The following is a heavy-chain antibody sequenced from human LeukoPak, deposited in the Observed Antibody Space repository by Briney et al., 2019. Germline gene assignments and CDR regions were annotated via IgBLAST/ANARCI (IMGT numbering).Heavy chain of an antibody. CDR2: ISWNSGSI. Sequence: QTGGSLRLSCAASGFTFDDYAMHWVRQAPGKGLEWVSGISWNSGSIGYADSVKGRFTISRDNAKNSLYLQMNSLRAEDTALYYCAKDENVDIVATIIFDYWGQGTLVTVSS. J-gene: IGHJ4*02. V-gene: IGHV3-9*01. CDR1: GFTFDDYA. D-gene: IGHD5-12*01. CDR3: AKDENVDIVATIIFDY.